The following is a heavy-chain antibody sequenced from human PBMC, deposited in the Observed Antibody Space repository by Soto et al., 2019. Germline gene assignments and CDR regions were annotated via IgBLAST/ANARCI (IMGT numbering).Heavy chain of an antibody. V-gene: IGHV3-74*01. Sequence: EVQLVQSGGGLVQPGGSLRLSCAASGFTFSDYWMHWVRQGPGKGLVWVSRINGDESSTSYADSVKGRFTISRDNAKNTLYLQRNSLRAEDTAVYYCASRGQIPGLAYWGQGTLVTVSS. CDR3: ASRGQIPGLAY. J-gene: IGHJ4*02. CDR1: GFTFSDYW. CDR2: INGDESST. D-gene: IGHD2-2*02.